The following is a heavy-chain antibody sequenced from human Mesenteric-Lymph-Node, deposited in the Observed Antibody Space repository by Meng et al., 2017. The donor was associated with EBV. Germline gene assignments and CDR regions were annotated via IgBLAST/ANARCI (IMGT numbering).Heavy chain of an antibody. J-gene: IGHJ4*02. Sequence: EVHLVESGGGFLQPGGSLRLSCAASGFIVNGNYMTWVRQAPGKGLEWVSLMTGSGSNTYYTDSVKGRFTISRDNSKNTLYLQMDSLRAEDTALYYCAKDFYSDTSGRHSRFDLWGQGPLVTVSS. CDR3: AKDFYSDTSGRHSRFDL. CDR2: MTGSGSNT. D-gene: IGHD3-22*01. V-gene: IGHV3-53*01. CDR1: GFIVNGNY.